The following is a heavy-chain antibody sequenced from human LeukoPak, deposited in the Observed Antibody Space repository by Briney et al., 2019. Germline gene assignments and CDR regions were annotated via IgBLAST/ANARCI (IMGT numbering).Heavy chain of an antibody. D-gene: IGHD1/OR15-1a*01. CDR1: GFSFSSYW. J-gene: IGHJ4*02. V-gene: IGHV3-7*01. CDR3: ARDRTPYL. CDR2: IKQDGSEE. Sequence: PGGSLRLSCAASGFSFSSYWMAWVRQAPGKGLEWVANIKQDGSEEYYVDSVKGRFTISRDNANNSLYLQMNSLRAEDTAVYYCARDRTPYLWGQGTLVTVSS.